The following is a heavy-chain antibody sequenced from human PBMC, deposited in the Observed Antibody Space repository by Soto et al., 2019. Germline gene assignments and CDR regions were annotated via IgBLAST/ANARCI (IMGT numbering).Heavy chain of an antibody. CDR1: GYTFTSYA. D-gene: IGHD1-26*01. J-gene: IGHJ6*02. V-gene: IGHV1-3*01. CDR2: INAGNGNT. CDR3: ARWRSILGLVSYYQNYYYYGMAV. Sequence: ASVKVSCKASGYTFTSYAMHWVRQAPGQRLEWMGWINAGNGNTKYSQKFQGRVTITRDTSASTAYMELSSLRSEDTAVYYCARWRSILGLVSYYQNYYYYGMAVWGQGTSVTVSS.